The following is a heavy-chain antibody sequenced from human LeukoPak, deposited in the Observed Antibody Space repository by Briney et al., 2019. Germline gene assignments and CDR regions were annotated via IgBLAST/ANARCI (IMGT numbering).Heavy chain of an antibody. Sequence: SGTLSLTCTVSGGSISSYYWSWIRQPPGKGLGWIGYIYYSGSTNYNPSLKSRVTISVDTSKNQFSLKLSSVTAADTAVYYCAREDSGYDAFDIWGQGTMVTVSS. CDR3: AREDSGYDAFDI. CDR1: GGSISSYY. D-gene: IGHD5-12*01. J-gene: IGHJ3*02. CDR2: IYYSGST. V-gene: IGHV4-59*01.